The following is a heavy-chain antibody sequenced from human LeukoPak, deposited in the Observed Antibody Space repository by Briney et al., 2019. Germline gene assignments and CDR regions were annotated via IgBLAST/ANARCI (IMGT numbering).Heavy chain of an antibody. Sequence: LSGGSLRLSCAASGFTFSSYWMHWVRQAPGKGLVWVSRINSDGSSTSYADSVKGRFTISRDNAKNTLYLQMNSLRAEDTAVYYCARGDDYGDYYKLGGYNWFDPWGQGTLATVSS. CDR3: ARGDDYGDYYKLGGYNWFDP. V-gene: IGHV3-74*01. CDR2: INSDGSST. D-gene: IGHD4-17*01. J-gene: IGHJ5*02. CDR1: GFTFSSYW.